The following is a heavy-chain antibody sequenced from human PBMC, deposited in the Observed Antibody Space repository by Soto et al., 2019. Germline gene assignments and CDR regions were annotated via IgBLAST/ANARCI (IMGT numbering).Heavy chain of an antibody. CDR2: INPSGGST. CDR3: ARGPELRYFDWFPTGFDY. D-gene: IGHD3-9*01. Sequence: ASVKVSCKASGYTFTSYYMRWVRQAPGQGLEWMGIINPSGGSTSYAQKFQGRVTMTRDPSTSTVYMELSSLRSEDAAVYYWARGPELRYFDWFPTGFDYWGQGTLVTVSA. CDR1: GYTFTSYY. V-gene: IGHV1-46*01. J-gene: IGHJ4*02.